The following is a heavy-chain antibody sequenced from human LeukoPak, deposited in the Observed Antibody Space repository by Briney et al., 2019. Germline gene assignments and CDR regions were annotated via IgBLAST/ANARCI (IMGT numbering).Heavy chain of an antibody. D-gene: IGHD6-13*01. CDR1: GGSISSYY. V-gene: IGHV4-59*01. CDR2: IYYSGST. Sequence: SETLSLTCTVSGGSISSYYWSWIRQPPGKGLEWIGYIYYSGSTNYNPSLKSRVTISVDTSKNQFSLKLSSVTAADTVVYYCARAEQQLGFDYWGQGTLVTVSS. CDR3: ARAEQQLGFDY. J-gene: IGHJ4*02.